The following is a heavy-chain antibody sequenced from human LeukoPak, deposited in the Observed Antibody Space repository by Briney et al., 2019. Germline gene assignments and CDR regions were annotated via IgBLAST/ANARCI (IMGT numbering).Heavy chain of an antibody. CDR3: TRDPHALDY. Sequence: GGSLRLSCAASGYTFSSYEMNWVRQAPGKGLEWVSYIRGGGSPIYYADSVKGRFTISRDNAKNSLYLQMNSLRDEDTAVYYCTRDPHALDYWGQGTLVTVSS. J-gene: IGHJ4*02. CDR1: GYTFSSYE. CDR2: IRGGGSPI. V-gene: IGHV3-48*03.